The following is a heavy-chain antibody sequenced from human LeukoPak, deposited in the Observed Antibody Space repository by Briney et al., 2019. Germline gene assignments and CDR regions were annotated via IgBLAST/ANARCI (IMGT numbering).Heavy chain of an antibody. CDR1: GYSISSGYY. Sequence: RPSETLSLTCTVSGYSISSGYYWGWIRQPPGKGLEWIGEINHSGSTNYNPSLKSRVTISVDTSKNQFSLKLSSVTAADTAVYYCARRRAYQLPHFDYWGQGTLVTVSS. CDR2: INHSGST. V-gene: IGHV4-38-2*02. CDR3: ARRRAYQLPHFDY. D-gene: IGHD2-2*01. J-gene: IGHJ4*02.